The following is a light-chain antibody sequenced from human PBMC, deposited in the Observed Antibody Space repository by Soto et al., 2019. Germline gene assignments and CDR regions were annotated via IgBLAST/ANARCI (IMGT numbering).Light chain of an antibody. Sequence: VTRQSQATLSVSPGEGDTLSCRASQGIGDTLAWYQHKPGQTPRLLIYDTSTRATGVPTRFSGSRAGAECTLTIISMQPEDFAVDQCQPYNNSPLTFGGGTQVDIK. CDR2: DTS. CDR1: QGIGDT. J-gene: IGKJ4*01. V-gene: IGKV3-15*01. CDR3: QPYNNSPLT.